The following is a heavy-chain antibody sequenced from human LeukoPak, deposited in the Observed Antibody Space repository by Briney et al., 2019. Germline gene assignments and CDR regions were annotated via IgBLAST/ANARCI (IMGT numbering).Heavy chain of an antibody. D-gene: IGHD1-1*01. J-gene: IGHJ5*02. Sequence: AAVSVSRKAPINTFNNFYIHGVRQAPGQGREWVGGSNLITGHTTFAQQFRGGSTVTTDTPITTAHMDMSRLTSDDTAMYYCTASMAVRDDFLAFDPWGQGTTVTVSS. V-gene: IGHV1-2*02. CDR3: TASMAVRDDFLAFDP. CDR2: SNLITGHT. CDR1: INTFNNFY.